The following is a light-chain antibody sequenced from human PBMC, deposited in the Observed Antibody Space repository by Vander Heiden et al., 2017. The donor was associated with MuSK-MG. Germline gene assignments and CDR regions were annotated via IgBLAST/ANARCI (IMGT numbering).Light chain of an antibody. J-gene: IGKJ2*01. CDR3: QQYNNWRPYT. CDR2: RAS. CDR1: QSVATN. V-gene: IGKV3-15*01. Sequence: VMTQSPATLSLSPGERATLSCRASQSVATNLAWYQQRPGQAPRLLIFRASTRATGIPARFSGSGSGTDFTLTISSLQSEDFALYYCQQYNNWRPYTFGQGTKVEIK.